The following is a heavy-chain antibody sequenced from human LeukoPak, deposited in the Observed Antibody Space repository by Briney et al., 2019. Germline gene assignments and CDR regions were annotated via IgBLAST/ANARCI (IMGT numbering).Heavy chain of an antibody. CDR2: IYHSGST. CDR3: ARSYRGSYSFDY. J-gene: IGHJ4*02. CDR1: GYSISSGYY. V-gene: IGHV4-38-2*01. D-gene: IGHD1-26*01. Sequence: PSETLSLTCAVSGYSISSGYYWGWIRQPPGKGLEWIGSIYHSGSTYYNPSLKSRVTISVDTSKNQFSLKLSSVTAADTAVYYCARSYRGSYSFDYWGQGTLVTVSS.